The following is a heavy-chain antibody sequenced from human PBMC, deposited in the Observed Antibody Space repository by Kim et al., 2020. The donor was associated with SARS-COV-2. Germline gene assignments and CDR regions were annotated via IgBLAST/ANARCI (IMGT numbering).Heavy chain of an antibody. J-gene: IGHJ4*01. CDR3: ARDHPYRYGSPYYFDY. Sequence: GRSLRLSCDASGFKFSSYNLNWVRQAPGKGLEWVSSISGGGNFIDYAGSVKGRFTISRDNAKNSLFLQMNSLTAEDTAIYYCARDHPYRYGSPYYFDYWG. CDR1: GFKFSSYN. D-gene: IGHD5-18*01. V-gene: IGHV3-21*01. CDR2: ISGGGNFI.